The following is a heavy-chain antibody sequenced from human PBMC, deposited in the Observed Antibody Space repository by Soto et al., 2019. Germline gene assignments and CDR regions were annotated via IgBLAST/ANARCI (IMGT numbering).Heavy chain of an antibody. CDR1: GGSFSGYY. CDR3: ARGRPYFGYYDSSGYYRY. V-gene: IGHV4-34*01. CDR2: INHSGST. Sequence: PSETLSLTCAVYGGSFSGYYWSWIRQPPGKGLEWIGEINHSGSTNYNPSLKSRVTISVDTSKNQFSLKLSSVTAADTAVYYCARGRPYFGYYDSSGYYRYWGQGTLVTVSS. D-gene: IGHD3-22*01. J-gene: IGHJ4*02.